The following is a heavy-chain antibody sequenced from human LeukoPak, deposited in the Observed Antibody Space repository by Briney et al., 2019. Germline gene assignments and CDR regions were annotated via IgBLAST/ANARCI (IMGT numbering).Heavy chain of an antibody. D-gene: IGHD5-24*01. CDR2: ISNTGSVI. V-gene: IGHV3-48*04. Sequence: GGSLRLSCAASGSTFSSHTMNWVRQAPGKGLEWISYISNTGSVIYYADSVKGRFTISRDNAKNSLYLQMNSLRAEDTAVYYCAKRPLESWYYGMDVWGQGTTVTVSS. J-gene: IGHJ6*02. CDR3: AKRPLESWYYGMDV. CDR1: GSTFSSHT.